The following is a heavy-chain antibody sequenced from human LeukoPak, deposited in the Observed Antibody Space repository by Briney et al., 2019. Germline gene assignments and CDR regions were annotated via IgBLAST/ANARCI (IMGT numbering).Heavy chain of an antibody. CDR2: IIPIFGTA. CDR1: AYSFTSYG. D-gene: IGHD1/OR15-1a*01. J-gene: IGHJ4*02. V-gene: IGHV1-69*13. CDR3: ARSRSNWYSYHYFDY. Sequence: SVTVSCKASAYSFTSYGITWVRQPPGQGLEWMGGIIPIFGTANYAQKFQGRVTITADESTSTAYMELSSLRSEDTAVYYCARSRSNWYSYHYFDYWGQGTLVTVSS.